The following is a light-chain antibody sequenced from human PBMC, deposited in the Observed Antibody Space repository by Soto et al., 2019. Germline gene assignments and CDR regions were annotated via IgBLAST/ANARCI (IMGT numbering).Light chain of an antibody. CDR2: IERSGAY. CDR1: SGHNTYI. CDR3: ETWDSNTRV. J-gene: IGLJ3*02. V-gene: IGLV4-60*03. Sequence: QAVVTQSSSSSASLGSSGKLTCTLSSGHNTYIIAWHQQQPGKAPRYLMKIERSGAYNKGSGVPDRFSGSSSGAERYLTISNLQSEDEADYYCETWDSNTRVFAGGTQLTVL.